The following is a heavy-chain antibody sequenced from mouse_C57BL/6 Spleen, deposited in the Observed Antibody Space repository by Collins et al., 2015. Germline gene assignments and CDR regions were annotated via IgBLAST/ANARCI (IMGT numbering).Heavy chain of an antibody. CDR1: GYAFTNYL. CDR3: ARSWGNYPHYFDY. J-gene: IGHJ2*01. V-gene: IGHV1-54*01. CDR2: INPGSGGT. D-gene: IGHD2-1*01. Sequence: QVQLQQSGAELVRPGTSVKVSCKASGYAFTNYLIGWVKQRPGQGLEWIGVINPGSGGTNYNEKFKGKATLTADKSSSTAYMQLSSLTSDDSAVYFCARSWGNYPHYFDYWGQGTTLTVSS.